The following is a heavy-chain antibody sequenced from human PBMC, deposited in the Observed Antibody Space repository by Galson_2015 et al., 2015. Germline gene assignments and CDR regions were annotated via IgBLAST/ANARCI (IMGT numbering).Heavy chain of an antibody. J-gene: IGHJ4*02. D-gene: IGHD3-22*01. CDR1: GFTFSSYW. CDR2: IDSDGRST. V-gene: IGHV3-74*01. Sequence: SLRLSCAASGFTFSSYWMHWVRQAPGKGLVWVSRIDSDGRSTSYADSVKGRFTISRDNAKNTLYLQMNSLRAEDTAVYYCARVYYDSNGYYSYWGQGTLVTVSS. CDR3: ARVYYDSNGYYSY.